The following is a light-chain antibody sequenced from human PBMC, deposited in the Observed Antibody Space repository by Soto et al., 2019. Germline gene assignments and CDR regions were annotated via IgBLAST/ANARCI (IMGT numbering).Light chain of an antibody. CDR3: QTWGHLGV. CDR1: SGHSSYA. CDR2: LNSDGSH. Sequence: QLVLTQSPSASASLGASVKLTCTLSSGHSSYAIAWHQQQPEKGPRYLMKLNSDGSHSKGDGIPDRFSGSSSGAERYLTISSLQSEDEADYYCQTWGHLGVFGGGTKLTVL. V-gene: IGLV4-69*01. J-gene: IGLJ2*01.